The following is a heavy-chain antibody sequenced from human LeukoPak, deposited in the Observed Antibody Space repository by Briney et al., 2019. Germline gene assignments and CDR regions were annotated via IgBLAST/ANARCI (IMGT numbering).Heavy chain of an antibody. CDR1: GFTFGSYW. Sequence: PGGSLRLSCVASGFTFGSYWMHWVRQAPGKGPVWVSRMNYDGTSTTCADSVKGRFTVSRDNGKKTVSLQINSLRPDDTAVYYCAREANTAFDYWGQGTLVTVSS. CDR3: AREANTAFDY. J-gene: IGHJ4*02. CDR2: MNYDGTST. V-gene: IGHV3-74*01. D-gene: IGHD2/OR15-2a*01.